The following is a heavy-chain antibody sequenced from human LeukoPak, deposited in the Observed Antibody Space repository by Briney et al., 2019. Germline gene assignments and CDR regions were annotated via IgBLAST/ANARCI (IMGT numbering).Heavy chain of an antibody. V-gene: IGHV1-2*02. CDR2: INPNSGGT. CDR1: GYTFTDYY. D-gene: IGHD3-22*01. CDR3: ARAPYYYDSSGYSFDY. Sequence: ASVKVSCKASGYTFTDYYMHWVRQAPGQGLEWMGWINPNSGGTNYAQKFQGRVTMTRDTSISTAYMELSRLRSDDTAVYYCARAPYYYDSSGYSFDYWGQGTLVTVSS. J-gene: IGHJ4*02.